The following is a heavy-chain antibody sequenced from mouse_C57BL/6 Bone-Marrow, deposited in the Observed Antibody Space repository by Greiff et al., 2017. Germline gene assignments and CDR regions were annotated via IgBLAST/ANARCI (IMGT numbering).Heavy chain of an antibody. Sequence: VQLQQSGAELVRPGTSVKVSCTASGYAFTNSLIAWVKPRPEQGLAWIGVISPGSGGTNYNEKFKGKATLTAAKSSTPAYLQLSSLTSEDSAVYFCARGEGNYRYAYWGQGTLVTVTA. J-gene: IGHJ3*01. CDR2: ISPGSGGT. CDR1: GYAFTNSL. V-gene: IGHV1-54*01. D-gene: IGHD2-1*01. CDR3: ARGEGNYRYAY.